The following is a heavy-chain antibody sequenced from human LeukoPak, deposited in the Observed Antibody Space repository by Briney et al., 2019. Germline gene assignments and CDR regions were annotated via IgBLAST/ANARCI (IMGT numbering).Heavy chain of an antibody. V-gene: IGHV1-18*01. J-gene: IGHJ4*02. CDR1: GYTFTSYG. CDR2: ISAYNGNT. CDR3: ARDRRHTSGWYGSDY. D-gene: IGHD6-19*01. Sequence: ASVKVSCKASGYTFTSYGISWVRQAPGQGLEWMGWISAYNGNTNYAQKLQGRVTMTIDTSTSTAYMELRTLRSDDTAVYYCARDRRHTSGWYGSDYWGQGTLVTVSS.